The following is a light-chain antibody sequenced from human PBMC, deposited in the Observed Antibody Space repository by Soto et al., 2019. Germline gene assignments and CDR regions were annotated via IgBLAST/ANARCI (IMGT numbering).Light chain of an antibody. Sequence: QAVVTQPASVSGSPGQSITISCTGTSRDVGGYNYVSWYQQYPGKAPKLMIYEVSNRPSGVSNRFSGSKSANTASLTISGLQAEDEADYYCYSYTSSNTPVFGGGTKVTVL. CDR2: EVS. J-gene: IGLJ3*02. CDR3: YSYTSSNTPV. CDR1: SRDVGGYNY. V-gene: IGLV2-14*01.